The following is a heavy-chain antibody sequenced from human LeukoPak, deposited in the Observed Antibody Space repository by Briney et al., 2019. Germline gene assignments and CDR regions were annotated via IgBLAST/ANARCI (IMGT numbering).Heavy chain of an antibody. D-gene: IGHD3-22*01. Sequence: ASVKVSCKASGYTFTGYYMHWVRQAPGQGLEWMGWINPNSGGTNYAQKFQGRDTMTRDTSISTAYMELSRLRSDDTAVYYCAISYYYDSSGYYPFDYWGQGTLVTVSS. CDR3: AISYYYDSSGYYPFDY. V-gene: IGHV1-2*02. CDR1: GYTFTGYY. CDR2: INPNSGGT. J-gene: IGHJ4*02.